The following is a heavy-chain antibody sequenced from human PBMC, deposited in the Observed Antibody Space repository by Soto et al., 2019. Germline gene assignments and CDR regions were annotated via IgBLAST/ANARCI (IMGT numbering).Heavy chain of an antibody. J-gene: IGHJ5*02. CDR1: GGSISSYY. CDR2: IYYSGST. V-gene: IGHV4-59*01. CDR3: ARGGADFHHDEKDCSSTSCRYNWFDP. Sequence: SETVSLTCTVSGGSISSYYWSWIRQPPGKGLEWIGYIYYSGSTNYNPSLKSRVTISVDTSKNQFSLKLSSVTAADTAVYYCARGGADFHHDEKDCSSTSCRYNWFDPWGQGTLVTVSS. D-gene: IGHD2-2*01.